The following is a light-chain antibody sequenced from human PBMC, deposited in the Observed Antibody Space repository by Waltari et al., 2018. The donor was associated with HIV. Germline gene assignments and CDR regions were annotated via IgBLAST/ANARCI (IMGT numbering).Light chain of an antibody. CDR2: AVT. V-gene: IGLV2-14*01. J-gene: IGLJ3*02. Sequence: QSALTHPASVSGSPGQSITISCTATSSDICGLYSVSWYQHLPGKAPKLIIYAVTYRPSGVSNRSSGSKSVNTASLTISGLQGEDEADYYCLSYTITNTLVFGGGTKLTVL. CDR1: SSDICGLYS. CDR3: LSYTITNTLV.